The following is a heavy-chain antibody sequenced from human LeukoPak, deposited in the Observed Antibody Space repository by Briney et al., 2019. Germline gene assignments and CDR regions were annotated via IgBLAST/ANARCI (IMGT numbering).Heavy chain of an antibody. V-gene: IGHV3-30-3*01. D-gene: IGHD3-3*01. CDR2: ISYDGSNK. CDR3: ARGLRFLEWLLPYYYYGMDV. J-gene: IGHJ6*02. Sequence: PGRSLRLSCAASGFTFSSYAMHWVRQAPGKGLEWVAVISYDGSNKYYADSVKGRFTISRDNSKNTLYLQMNSLRAEDTAVYYCARGLRFLEWLLPYYYYGMDVWGQGTTVTVSS. CDR1: GFTFSSYA.